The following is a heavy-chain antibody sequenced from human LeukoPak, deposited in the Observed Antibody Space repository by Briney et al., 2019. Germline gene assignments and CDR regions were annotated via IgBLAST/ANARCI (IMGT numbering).Heavy chain of an antibody. J-gene: IGHJ4*02. CDR3: GRELMENSYGY. Sequence: ASVKVSCKASGGTFSSYAISWVRQAPGQGLEWMGRIIPILGIANYAQKFQGRVTITADKSTSTAYMELSSLRSEDTAVYYCGRELMENSYGYWGQGTLVTVSS. D-gene: IGHD3-16*01. CDR1: GGTFSSYA. CDR2: IIPILGIA. V-gene: IGHV1-69*04.